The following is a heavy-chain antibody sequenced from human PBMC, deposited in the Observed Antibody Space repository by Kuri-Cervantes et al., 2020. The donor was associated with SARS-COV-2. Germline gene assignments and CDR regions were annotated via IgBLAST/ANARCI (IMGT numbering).Heavy chain of an antibody. Sequence: SETLSLTCTVSGGSISSYYWSWIRQPPGKGLEWIGYIYYSGSTNYNPSLKSRVTISVDTSKNQLSLRLRSVTAADTAVYYCATATVTAYGALDIWGQGTMVTVSS. V-gene: IGHV4-59*08. CDR2: IYYSGST. D-gene: IGHD4-17*01. CDR3: ATATVTAYGALDI. J-gene: IGHJ3*02. CDR1: GGSISSYY.